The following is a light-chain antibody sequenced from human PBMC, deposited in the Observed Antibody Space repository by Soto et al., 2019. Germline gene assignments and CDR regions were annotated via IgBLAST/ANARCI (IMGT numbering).Light chain of an antibody. J-gene: IGKJ4*01. Sequence: DDQMTHSPSSLFAFVGDRVTITCRASQGIAPYLAWFQQKPGKVPKLLIYATSTLQSGVPSRFSGSGSGTDFTLTINSLQPEDVGTYYCQKYNRAPLTFGGGTKMDI. CDR3: QKYNRAPLT. CDR2: ATS. V-gene: IGKV1-27*01. CDR1: QGIAPY.